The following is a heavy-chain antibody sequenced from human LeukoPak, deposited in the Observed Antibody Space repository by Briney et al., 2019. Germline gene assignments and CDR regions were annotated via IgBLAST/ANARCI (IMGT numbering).Heavy chain of an antibody. Sequence: SETLSLTCTVSGGSISSYYWSWIRQPAGKGLEWIGRIYTSGSTNYNPSLKSRVTMSVDTSKNQFSLKLSSVTAADTAVYYCARGLDYYGSGSYSRASYYYYYYMDVWGKGTTVTISS. CDR3: ARGLDYYGSGSYSRASYYYYYYMDV. CDR1: GGSISSYY. D-gene: IGHD3-10*01. CDR2: IYTSGST. J-gene: IGHJ6*03. V-gene: IGHV4-4*07.